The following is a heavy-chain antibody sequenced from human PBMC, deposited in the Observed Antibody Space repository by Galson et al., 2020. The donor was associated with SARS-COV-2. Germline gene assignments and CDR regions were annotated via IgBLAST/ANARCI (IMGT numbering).Heavy chain of an antibody. Sequence: SETLSLTCTVSGGSISSSSYYWGWIRQPPGQGLEWIGSIYYSGSTYYNPSLKSRVTISVDTSKNQYSLKLSSVTAADTAVYYCARRYYYYGMDVWGQGTTVTVSS. CDR1: GGSISSSSYY. V-gene: IGHV4-39*01. CDR3: ARRYYYYGMDV. J-gene: IGHJ6*02. CDR2: IYYSGST.